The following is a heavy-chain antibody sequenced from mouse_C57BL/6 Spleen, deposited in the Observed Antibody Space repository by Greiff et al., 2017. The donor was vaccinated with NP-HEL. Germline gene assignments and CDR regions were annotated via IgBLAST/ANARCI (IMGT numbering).Heavy chain of an antibody. CDR3: ARERNDYDDFDY. CDR1: GYAFTNYL. D-gene: IGHD2-4*01. J-gene: IGHJ2*01. V-gene: IGHV1-54*01. CDR2: INPGSGGT. Sequence: QVQLQQSGAELVRPGTSVKVSCKASGYAFTNYLIEWVKQRPGQGLEWIGVINPGSGGTNYNEKFKGKATLTADKSSSTAYMQLSSLTSEDSAVYFCARERNDYDDFDYWGQGTTLTVSS.